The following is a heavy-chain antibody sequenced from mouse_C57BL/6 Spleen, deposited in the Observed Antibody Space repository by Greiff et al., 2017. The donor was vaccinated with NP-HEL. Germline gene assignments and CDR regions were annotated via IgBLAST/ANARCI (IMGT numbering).Heavy chain of an antibody. CDR1: GYSFTDYN. Sequence: EVQLKESGPELVKPGASVKISCKASGYSFTDYNMNWVKQSNGKSLEWIGVINPNYGTTSYNQKFKGKATLTVDQSSSTAYMQLNSLTSEDSAVYYCARLYYYGSSYEGYFDVWGTGTTVTVSS. CDR2: INPNYGTT. V-gene: IGHV1-39*01. CDR3: ARLYYYGSSYEGYFDV. D-gene: IGHD1-1*01. J-gene: IGHJ1*03.